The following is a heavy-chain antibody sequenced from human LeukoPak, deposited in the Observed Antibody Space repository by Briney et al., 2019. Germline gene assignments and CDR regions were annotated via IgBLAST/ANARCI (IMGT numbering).Heavy chain of an antibody. D-gene: IGHD3-10*01. CDR3: AREAWFGELPYFDY. CDR2: IIPIFGTA. Sequence: SVKVSCKASGGTFSSYAISWGRQAPGQGLEWMGGIIPIFGTANYAQKFPGRVTITTDQSTSTAYMELSSLRSEDTAVYYCAREAWFGELPYFDYWGQGTLVTVSS. V-gene: IGHV1-69*05. J-gene: IGHJ4*02. CDR1: GGTFSSYA.